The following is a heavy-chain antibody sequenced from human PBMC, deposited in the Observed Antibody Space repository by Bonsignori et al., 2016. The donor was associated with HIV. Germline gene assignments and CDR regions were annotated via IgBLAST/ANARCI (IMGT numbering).Heavy chain of an antibody. D-gene: IGHD3-10*01. Sequence: ASVKVSCKASGYTFTSYDINWVRQATGQGLEWMGWMNPNSGNTGYAQKFQGRVTMTRNTSISTAYMELSSLRSEDTAVYYCATTMVRGVWGAFDIWGQGTMVTVSS. J-gene: IGHJ3*02. CDR1: GYTFTSYD. V-gene: IGHV1-8*01. CDR3: ATTMVRGVWGAFDI. CDR2: MNPNSGNT.